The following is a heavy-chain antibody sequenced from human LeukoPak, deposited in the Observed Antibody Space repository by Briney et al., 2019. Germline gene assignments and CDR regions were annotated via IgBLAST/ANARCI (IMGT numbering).Heavy chain of an antibody. V-gene: IGHV4-59*01. CDR1: GGSISSYY. CDR2: IYYSGST. CDR3: ARAMDDGYYGGLGY. Sequence: SETLSLTCTVSGGSISSYYWSWIRQPPGKGLEWIGYIYYSGSTNYNPSLKSRVTISVDTSKNQFSLKLSSVTAADTAVYYCARAMDDGYYGGLGYWGQGTLVTASS. J-gene: IGHJ4*02. D-gene: IGHD3-22*01.